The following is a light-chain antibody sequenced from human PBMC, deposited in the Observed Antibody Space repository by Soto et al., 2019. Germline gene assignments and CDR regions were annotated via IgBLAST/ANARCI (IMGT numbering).Light chain of an antibody. CDR3: QQHDCWPRT. Sequence: EIVLTQSPATLSLSPGERATLSCRASQSVSSYLAWYQQKPGQAPRLLIYDASNRATGIPARFSGSGSGTDFTLTISSLEPEDFAVYYCQQHDCWPRTFGQGTKVDIK. CDR2: DAS. J-gene: IGKJ1*01. V-gene: IGKV3-11*01. CDR1: QSVSSY.